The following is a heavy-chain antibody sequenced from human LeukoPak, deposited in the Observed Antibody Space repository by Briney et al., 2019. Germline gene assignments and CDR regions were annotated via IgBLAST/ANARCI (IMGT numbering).Heavy chain of an antibody. CDR2: INHSGST. CDR1: GGSFSGYY. D-gene: IGHD6-13*01. Sequence: SETLSLTCAVYGGSFSGYYWSWIRQPPGKGLEWIGEINHSGSTNYNPSLKSRVTISVDTSKNQFSLKLSSVTAAGTAVYYCASGIGIAAAHYYGMDVWGQGTTVTVSS. J-gene: IGHJ6*02. CDR3: ASGIGIAAAHYYGMDV. V-gene: IGHV4-34*01.